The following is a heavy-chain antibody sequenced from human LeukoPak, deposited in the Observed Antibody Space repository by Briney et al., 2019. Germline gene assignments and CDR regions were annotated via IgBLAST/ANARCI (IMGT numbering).Heavy chain of an antibody. Sequence: GGSLRLSCAASGFTFSIYWMTWVRQAPGKGLEWVANIKPDGTEKYYVDSVRGRFTISRDNAKNSLYLQMNSLRAEDTALYYCTTNIGDGGGEGSLLTVYW. CDR3: TTNIGDGGGEGSLLTVY. D-gene: IGHD2-21*02. V-gene: IGHV3-7*01. J-gene: IGHJ4*01. CDR1: GFTFSIYW. CDR2: IKPDGTEK.